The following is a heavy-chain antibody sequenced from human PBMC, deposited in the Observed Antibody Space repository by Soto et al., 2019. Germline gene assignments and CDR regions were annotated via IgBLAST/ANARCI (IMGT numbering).Heavy chain of an antibody. J-gene: IGHJ6*03. V-gene: IGHV4-34*01. CDR1: GGSFSGYY. D-gene: IGHD1-26*01. Sequence: SETLSLTCAVYGGSFSGYYWSWIRQPPGKGLEWIGEINHSGSTNYNPSLKSRVTISVDTSKNQFSLKLSSVTAADTAVYYCARVSDLGYYDMDVWGKGTTVTVSS. CDR3: ARVSDLGYYDMDV. CDR2: INHSGST.